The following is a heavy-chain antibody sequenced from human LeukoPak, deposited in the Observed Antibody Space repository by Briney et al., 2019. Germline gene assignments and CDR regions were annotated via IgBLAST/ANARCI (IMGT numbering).Heavy chain of an antibody. V-gene: IGHV1-2*02. Sequence: ASVKVSCKASGYTFTDYYIHWVRQAPGQGLEWLAWINPNSGGTYYAQNFHDRITLTRDTSISTAYMELSRLRSDDTAIYYCARANALYCSSTSCLFDYWGQGTLVTVSS. CDR3: ARANALYCSSTSCLFDY. D-gene: IGHD2-2*01. CDR1: GYTFTDYY. CDR2: INPNSGGT. J-gene: IGHJ4*02.